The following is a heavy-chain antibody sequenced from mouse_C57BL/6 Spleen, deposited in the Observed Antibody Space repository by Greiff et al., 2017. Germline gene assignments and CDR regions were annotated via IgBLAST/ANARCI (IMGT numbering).Heavy chain of an antibody. CDR2: IYPGSGNT. Sequence: QVQLQQSGAELVRPGASVKLSCKASGYTFTDYYINWVKQRPGQGLEWIARIYPGSGNTYYNEKFKGKATLTAEKSSSTAYMQLSSLTSEDSAVYFCARRETNWDVEDAMDYWGQGTSVTVSS. CDR3: ARRETNWDVEDAMDY. J-gene: IGHJ4*01. D-gene: IGHD4-1*01. V-gene: IGHV1-76*01. CDR1: GYTFTDYY.